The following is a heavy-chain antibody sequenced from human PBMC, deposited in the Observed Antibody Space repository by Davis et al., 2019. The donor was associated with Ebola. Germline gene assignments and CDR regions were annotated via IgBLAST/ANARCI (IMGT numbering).Heavy chain of an antibody. CDR3: ARGRSSWLYYGMDV. V-gene: IGHV4-34*01. Sequence: ESLKISCAASGFTFSSYAMSWVRQPPGKGLEWIGEINHSGSTNYNPSLKSRVTISVDTSKNQFSLKLSSVTAADTAVYYCARGRSSWLYYGMDVWGQGTTVTVSS. CDR1: GFTFSSYA. D-gene: IGHD6-13*01. J-gene: IGHJ6*02. CDR2: INHSGST.